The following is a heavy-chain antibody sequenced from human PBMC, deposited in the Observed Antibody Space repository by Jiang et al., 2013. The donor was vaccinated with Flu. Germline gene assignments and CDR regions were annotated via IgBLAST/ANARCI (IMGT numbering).Heavy chain of an antibody. D-gene: IGHD5-24*01. CDR2: ISYDGSNK. CDR3: ARDLGGYKRGGDY. Sequence: VQLLESGGGVVQPGRSLRLSCAASGFTFSSYAMHWVRQAPGKGLEWVAVISYDGSNKYYADSVKGRFTISRDNSKNTLYLQMNSLRAEDTAVYYCARDLGGYKRGGDYWGPGNPGSPSPQ. J-gene: IGHJ4*02. CDR1: GFTFSSYA. V-gene: IGHV3-30-3*01.